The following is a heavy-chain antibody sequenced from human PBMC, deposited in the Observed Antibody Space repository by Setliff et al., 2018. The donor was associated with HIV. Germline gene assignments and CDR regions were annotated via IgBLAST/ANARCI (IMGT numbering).Heavy chain of an antibody. D-gene: IGHD4-17*01. CDR3: VRVTADRTNYYYYMDV. CDR2: IDAGNGNT. V-gene: IGHV1-18*01. CDR1: GYTLTSYA. J-gene: IGHJ6*03. Sequence: GASVKVSCKASGYTLTSYAITWVRQAPGQGLEWVGWIDAGNGNTNYAQKFRGRVTMTTDTSTNTAYMEVRSLTSDDTAVYYCVRVTADRTNYYYYMDVWDKGTTVTVSS.